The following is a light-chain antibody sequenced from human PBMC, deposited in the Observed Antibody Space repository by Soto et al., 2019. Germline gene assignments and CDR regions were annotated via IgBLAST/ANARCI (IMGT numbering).Light chain of an antibody. CDR1: SVSVGSYNY. V-gene: IGLV2-23*01. CDR3: CSYAGSSTWV. J-gene: IGLJ1*01. CDR2: EGS. Sequence: QFALTQPASVSGSPGQSITISCTGTSVSVGSYNYVSWYQQHPGKAPKLMIYEGSKRPSGVSNRFSGSKSGNTASLTISGLQAEDEADYYCCSYAGSSTWVFGTGTKLTAL.